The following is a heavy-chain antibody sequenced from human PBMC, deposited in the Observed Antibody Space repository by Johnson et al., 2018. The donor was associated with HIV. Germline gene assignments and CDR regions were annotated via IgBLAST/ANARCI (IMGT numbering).Heavy chain of an antibody. D-gene: IGHD6-6*01. J-gene: IGHJ3*02. CDR2: IGTDGGTP. V-gene: IGHV3-13*01. CDR1: GFSVSTYD. Sequence: VQLVESGGGLVQPGGSLRLSCAASGFSVSTYDMHWVRQATGKGLDWVSVIGTDGGTPDYADPVKGRFTLSRDNSKNTLYLQMDSLRVEDTAVYYCASTRLGAFDIWGQGTMVTVSS. CDR3: ASTRLGAFDI.